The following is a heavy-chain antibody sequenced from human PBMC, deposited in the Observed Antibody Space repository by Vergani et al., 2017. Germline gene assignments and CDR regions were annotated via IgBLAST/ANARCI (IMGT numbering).Heavy chain of an antibody. J-gene: IGHJ4*02. V-gene: IGHV3-23*01. Sequence: EVQLLESGGGLVQPGGSLRLSCAASGFTFSSYAMSWVRQAPGKGLEWVSAISGSGGSTYYADSVKGRFTISRDNAKNSLYLQMNSLRAEDTAVYYCARDRGMWFGERKELGFDYWGQGTLVTVSS. CDR1: GFTFSSYA. D-gene: IGHD3-10*01. CDR2: ISGSGGST. CDR3: ARDRGMWFGERKELGFDY.